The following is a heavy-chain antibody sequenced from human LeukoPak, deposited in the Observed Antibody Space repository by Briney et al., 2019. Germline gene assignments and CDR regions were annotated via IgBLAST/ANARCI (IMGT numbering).Heavy chain of an antibody. J-gene: IGHJ4*02. V-gene: IGHV1-2*02. Sequence: ASVKVSCKASGYTFTGYYMHWVRQAPGQGLEWMGWINPNSGGTNYAQKFQGRVTMTRDTSISTAYMELSRLRSDDTAAYYCARVAGLRFLEWLLYFDYWGQGTLVTVSS. CDR1: GYTFTGYY. CDR3: ARVAGLRFLEWLLYFDY. CDR2: INPNSGGT. D-gene: IGHD3-3*01.